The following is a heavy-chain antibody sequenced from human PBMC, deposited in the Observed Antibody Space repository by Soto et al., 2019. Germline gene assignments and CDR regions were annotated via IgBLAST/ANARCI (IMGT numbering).Heavy chain of an antibody. J-gene: IGHJ5*02. D-gene: IGHD3-16*01. Sequence: SETLSLTCTVSGGSINTNYYYWGWVRQPPGKGLEWIGSVSFSGTTYYSPSLKSRVTTSIDTSRNQFSLKLTSVTAADTAIYYCARARQYYDCELDPWGQGTLVTVSS. CDR3: ARARQYYDCELDP. CDR2: VSFSGTT. CDR1: GGSINTNYYY. V-gene: IGHV4-39*07.